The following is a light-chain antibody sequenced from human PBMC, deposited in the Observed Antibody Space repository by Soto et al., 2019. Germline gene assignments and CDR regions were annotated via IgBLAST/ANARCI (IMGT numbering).Light chain of an antibody. CDR1: SSNIGNHF. Sequence: QSVLTQPPSVSAAPGQKVTISCSGSSSNIGNHFISWYQQLLGTAPKLLIFENYKRPSGTPDRFSASKSGTSATLGITGLQTGDEADYYCGTWDSSLTAWVFGGGTKLTVL. CDR3: GTWDSSLTAWV. CDR2: ENY. J-gene: IGLJ3*02. V-gene: IGLV1-51*01.